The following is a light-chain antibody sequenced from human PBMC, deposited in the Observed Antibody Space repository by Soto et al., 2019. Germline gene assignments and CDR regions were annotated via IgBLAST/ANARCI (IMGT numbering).Light chain of an antibody. J-gene: IGKJ1*01. CDR2: DAS. V-gene: IGKV3-20*01. Sequence: DILLPPSPCTLSFSPGERATLFCRASQSVSSSSLAWYQQKPGQAPRLLIYDASSRATGIPDRFSGSGSGADFTLTISRLEPEDFAVYYCQQYGSSGTFGQGTKVDIK. CDR3: QQYGSSGT. CDR1: QSVSSSS.